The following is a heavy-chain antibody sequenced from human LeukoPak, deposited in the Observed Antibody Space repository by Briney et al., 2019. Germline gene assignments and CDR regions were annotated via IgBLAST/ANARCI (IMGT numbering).Heavy chain of an antibody. J-gene: IGHJ4*02. D-gene: IGHD2-2*02. CDR3: AREHYTAGFDY. CDR1: GYTFGDYA. Sequence: GGSLRLSCAASGYTFGDYAMSWVRQVPGKGLKWVSDINWNGGRKGYADSVKGRFTISRDNAKNSLYLQMNSLRAEDTAFYYCAREHYTAGFDYWGQGTLVTVSS. CDR2: INWNGGRK. V-gene: IGHV3-20*04.